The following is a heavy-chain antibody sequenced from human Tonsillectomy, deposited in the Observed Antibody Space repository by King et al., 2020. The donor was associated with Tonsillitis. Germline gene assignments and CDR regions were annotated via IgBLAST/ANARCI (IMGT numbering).Heavy chain of an antibody. V-gene: IGHV3-7*03. Sequence: VQLVESEGGLVQPGGSLRLSCAASGFTFSNYWMSWVRQAPGKGLEWVANIREDGGEVQYVESVKGRFTISRDNAQKSLFLQMRVLRAEDSAVYFCARGRVAATRASLFDYWGQRTRLIVSS. CDR2: IREDGGEV. CDR3: ARGRVAATRASLFDY. D-gene: IGHD3-10*01. J-gene: IGHJ4*02. CDR1: GFTFSNYW.